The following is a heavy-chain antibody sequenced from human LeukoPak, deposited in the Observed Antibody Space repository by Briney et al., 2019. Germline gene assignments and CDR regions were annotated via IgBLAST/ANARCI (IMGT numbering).Heavy chain of an antibody. V-gene: IGHV3-74*01. CDR2: INSDGSST. CDR3: ACGKTEGYCSGGSCNLYYYYGMDV. CDR1: GFTFSSYW. D-gene: IGHD2-15*01. Sequence: PGGSLRLSCAASGFTFSSYWMHWVRQAPGKGLVWVSRINSDGSSTSYADSVKGRFTIPRDNAKNTLYLQMNSLRAEDTAVYYCACGKTEGYCSGGSCNLYYYYGMDVWGQGTTVTVSS. J-gene: IGHJ6*02.